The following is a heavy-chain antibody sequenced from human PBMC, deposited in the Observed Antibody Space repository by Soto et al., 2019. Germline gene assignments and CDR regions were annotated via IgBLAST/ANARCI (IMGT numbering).Heavy chain of an antibody. Sequence: SETLSLTCAVYGGSFSGYYWTWIRQPPGTGLEWIGEINHSGNTNYTPSLKSRVTISVDTSKSQFSLHLNSVTPEDTAVYYCVRLIGNSWLDFWGQGTLVTVSS. J-gene: IGHJ5*01. CDR3: VRLIGNSWLDF. CDR1: GGSFSGYY. D-gene: IGHD1-26*01. V-gene: IGHV4-34*01. CDR2: INHSGNT.